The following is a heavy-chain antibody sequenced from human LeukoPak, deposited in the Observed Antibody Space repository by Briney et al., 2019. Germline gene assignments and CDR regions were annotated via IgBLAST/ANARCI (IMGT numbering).Heavy chain of an antibody. V-gene: IGHV4-59*01. CDR3: ARGSGYVYY. Sequence: SETLSLTCTVSGGSISSYYWSWIRQPPGKGLERLGSIFYTGSTNYHPSLKSRVTISLDTSKNQFSLKLSSVTAADTAVYYCARGSGYVYYWGQGTLVTVSS. CDR2: IFYTGST. CDR1: GGSISSYY. D-gene: IGHD5-12*01. J-gene: IGHJ4*02.